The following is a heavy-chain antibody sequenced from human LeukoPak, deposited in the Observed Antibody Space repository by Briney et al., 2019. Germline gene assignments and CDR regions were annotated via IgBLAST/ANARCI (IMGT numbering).Heavy chain of an antibody. V-gene: IGHV4-31*03. CDR1: GGSISSGGYY. CDR2: IYYSGST. CDR3: ARAHYDILTGLGYYYGMDV. D-gene: IGHD3-9*01. Sequence: SQTLSLTCTVSGGSISSGGYYWSWIRQHPGKGLEWIGYIYYSGSTYYNPSLKSRVTISVDTSKNQFSLKLSSVTAADTAVYYCARAHYDILTGLGYYYGMDVWGQGTTVTVSS. J-gene: IGHJ6*02.